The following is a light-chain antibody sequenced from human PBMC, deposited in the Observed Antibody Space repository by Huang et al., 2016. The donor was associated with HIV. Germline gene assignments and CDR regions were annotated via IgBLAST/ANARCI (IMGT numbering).Light chain of an antibody. CDR2: DAT. V-gene: IGKV3-11*01. CDR3: QQRIQWPRLT. J-gene: IGKJ4*01. Sequence: EIVLTQSPATLFLSPGERATLSCRASQNITSFLAWYRQKPGQAPRLLIFDATNRATGHPARFSGSGSGTDFTLTIHSLEPEDFAVYYCQQRIQWPRLTFGGGTRVEMK. CDR1: QNITSF.